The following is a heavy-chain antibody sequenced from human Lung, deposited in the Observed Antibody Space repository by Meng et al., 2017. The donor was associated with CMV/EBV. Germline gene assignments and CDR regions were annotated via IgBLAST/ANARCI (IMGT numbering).Heavy chain of an antibody. CDR3: ARGPSRPHFDY. CDR1: GGSLNSGNYY. CDR2: IFYSGSP. J-gene: IGHJ4*02. V-gene: IGHV4-30-4*08. Sequence: LXFTVSGGSLNSGNYYWNWIRQPPGKGLEWIGYIFYSGSPYYNPSLESRVTISVDPSKNQFSFRLTSVTAADTDIYYCARGPSRPHFDYLGQGTLVTVSS.